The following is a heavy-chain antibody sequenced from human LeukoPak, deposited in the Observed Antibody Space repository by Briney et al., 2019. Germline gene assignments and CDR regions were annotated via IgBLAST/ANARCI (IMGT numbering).Heavy chain of an antibody. CDR3: ARANYYGSGKKDLDY. CDR2: MNPNSGNT. Sequence: PGASVKVSCKASGYTFTTYDINWVRQATGQGLEWMGWMNPNSGNTGYAQKFQGRVTMTRNTSMSTAYMELSSLRSEDTSVYYCARANYYGSGKKDLDYWGQGTLVTVSS. CDR1: GYTFTTYD. J-gene: IGHJ4*02. V-gene: IGHV1-8*01. D-gene: IGHD3-10*01.